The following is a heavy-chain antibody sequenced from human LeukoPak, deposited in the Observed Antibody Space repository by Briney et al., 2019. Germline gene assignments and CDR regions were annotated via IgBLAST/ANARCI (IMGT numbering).Heavy chain of an antibody. D-gene: IGHD4-17*01. CDR3: ARVATVTTDFDY. Sequence: AGSLRLSCAASGFIFSTDTMTWVRQAPGKGLEWVSSITSSSTYIYYADSLKGRFTISRDNAKNSLFLQMNSLRAEDTAVYYCARVATVTTDFDYWGLGTLVTVSS. J-gene: IGHJ4*02. CDR1: GFIFSTDT. V-gene: IGHV3-21*01. CDR2: ITSSSTYI.